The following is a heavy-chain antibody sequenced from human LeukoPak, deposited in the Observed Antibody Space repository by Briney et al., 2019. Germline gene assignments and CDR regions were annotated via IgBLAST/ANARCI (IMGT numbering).Heavy chain of an antibody. CDR2: ISYDGSNK. CDR1: GFTFSSYA. Sequence: GGSLRLSCAASGFTFSSYAMHWVRQAPGKGLEWVAVISYDGSNKYYADSVKGRFTISRDNSKNTLYLQMNSLRAEDTAVYYCARDFRYSGAAAPCGQGTLVTVSS. CDR3: ARDFRYSGAAAP. V-gene: IGHV3-30*01. D-gene: IGHD6-13*01. J-gene: IGHJ5*02.